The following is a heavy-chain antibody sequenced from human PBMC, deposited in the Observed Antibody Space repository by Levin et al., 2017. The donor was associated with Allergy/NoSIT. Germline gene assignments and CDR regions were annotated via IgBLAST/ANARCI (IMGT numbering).Heavy chain of an antibody. J-gene: IGHJ3*02. CDR2: TYYRSKWYN. CDR1: GDSVSSKSVA. D-gene: IGHD3-10*01. Sequence: SQTLSLTCTISGDSVSSKSVAWNWIRQSPSRGLEWLGRTYYRSKWYNDYAVSVKSRITISPDTSKNQFSLQLNSVTPEDTAVFYCARARDPFGPSNAFDIWGQGTMVTVSS. CDR3: ARARDPFGPSNAFDI. V-gene: IGHV6-1*01.